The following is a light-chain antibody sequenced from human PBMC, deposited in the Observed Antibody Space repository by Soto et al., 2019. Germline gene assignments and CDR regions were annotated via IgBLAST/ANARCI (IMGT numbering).Light chain of an antibody. V-gene: IGKV3-15*01. CDR2: GAT. CDR1: QSVSLS. Sequence: EIVLTQSPATLSVSLGDSATLSCRASQSVSLSLAWFQMRPGQPPRLLIYGATTRATDAPAKFRGRGSGTEFSLTISSLQSEDSATYYCQQYRSWPRTFGQGSRVEI. J-gene: IGKJ1*01. CDR3: QQYRSWPRT.